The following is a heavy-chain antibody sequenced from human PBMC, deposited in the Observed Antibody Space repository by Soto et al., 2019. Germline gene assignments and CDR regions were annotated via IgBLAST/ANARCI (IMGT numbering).Heavy chain of an antibody. J-gene: IGHJ4*02. CDR1: GYTFTSYD. CDR3: ASRVGATSFDFDY. CDR2: MNPNSGST. Sequence: QVQLVQSGAEVKKPGASVKVSCKASGYTFTSYDVNWVRLAPGQGLEWMGWMNPNSGSTDYAQKCQGRVTMTRNISISTAYMELRSLRSEDTAVYYCASRVGATSFDFDYWGQGTLVTVSS. D-gene: IGHD1-26*01. V-gene: IGHV1-8*01.